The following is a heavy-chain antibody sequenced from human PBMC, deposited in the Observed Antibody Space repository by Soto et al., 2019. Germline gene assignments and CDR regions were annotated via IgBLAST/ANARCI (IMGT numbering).Heavy chain of an antibody. CDR3: AKILTTGGYYYYYMDV. J-gene: IGHJ6*03. V-gene: IGHV3-23*01. CDR2: ISVSGGST. D-gene: IGHD3-22*01. Sequence: VQLLESGGGLVQPGGSLRLSCAASGFTFSSYAMSWVRQAPGKGLEWVSGISVSGGSTYYADSVKGRFTISRDISKNTLYLQMNSLRAEDTAVYYCAKILTTGGYYYYYMDVWGKGTTVTVSS. CDR1: GFTFSSYA.